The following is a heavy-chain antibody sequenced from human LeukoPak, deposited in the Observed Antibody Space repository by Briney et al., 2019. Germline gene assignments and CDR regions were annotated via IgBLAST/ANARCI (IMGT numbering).Heavy chain of an antibody. J-gene: IGHJ4*02. Sequence: GSLRLSCAASGFTFSSYGMHWVRQPPGKGLEWIGEINHSGSTNYNPSLKSRVTISVDTSKNRFSLKLTSVTAADTAVYYCASGLWFGELLLWGQGTLVSVSS. D-gene: IGHD3-10*01. CDR1: GFTFSSYG. CDR2: INHSGST. CDR3: ASGLWFGELLL. V-gene: IGHV4-34*01.